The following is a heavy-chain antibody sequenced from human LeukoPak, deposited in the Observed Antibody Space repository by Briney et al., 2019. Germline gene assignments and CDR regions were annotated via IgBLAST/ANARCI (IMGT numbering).Heavy chain of an antibody. Sequence: GGSLRLSCAASGFGFSYAWMSWVRQAPGKGPEWIGRIKRKSDGETTDYAAPVKGRLTISRDDSKNTLFLQMNSLKTEDTAFYYCTTAPSGYAYMNGWHLDYWGQGALVTVSS. CDR3: TTAPSGYAYMNGWHLDY. D-gene: IGHD5-18*01. CDR2: IKRKSDGETT. V-gene: IGHV3-15*01. CDR1: GFGFSYAW. J-gene: IGHJ4*02.